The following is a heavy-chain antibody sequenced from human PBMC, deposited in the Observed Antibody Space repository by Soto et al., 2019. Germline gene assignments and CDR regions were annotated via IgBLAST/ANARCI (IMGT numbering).Heavy chain of an antibody. Sequence: EVHLVESGGGLVKPGESLRLSCTLSGVPFNAAWMNWVRQAPGKGLEWVGRIKSRGGGGTTHYAAPVQGRFTISRDDSKNTLYLQMNSLKTEDTAIYYCTYQGDFYDRLDSWGQGTLVTVSS. D-gene: IGHD3-22*01. J-gene: IGHJ4*02. CDR1: GVPFNAAW. CDR2: IKSRGGGGTT. V-gene: IGHV3-15*07. CDR3: TYQGDFYDRLDS.